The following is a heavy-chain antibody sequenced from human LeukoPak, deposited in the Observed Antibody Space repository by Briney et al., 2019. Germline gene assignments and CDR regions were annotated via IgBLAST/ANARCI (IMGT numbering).Heavy chain of an antibody. D-gene: IGHD6-13*01. V-gene: IGHV1-18*01. CDR1: GYTFTSYG. CDR3: ARDAGYSSSWIVDY. J-gene: IGHJ4*02. Sequence: GASVKVSCKASGYTFTSYGISWVRQAPGQGLEWMGWISAYNGNTNYAQKLQGRVTMTTDTSTSTAYMELRSLRSDDTAAYYCARDAGYSSSWIVDYWGQGTLVTVSS. CDR2: ISAYNGNT.